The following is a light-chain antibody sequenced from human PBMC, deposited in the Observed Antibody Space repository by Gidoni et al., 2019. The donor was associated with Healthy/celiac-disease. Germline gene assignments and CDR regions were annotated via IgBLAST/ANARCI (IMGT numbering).Light chain of an antibody. J-gene: IGKJ3*01. V-gene: IGKV1-39*01. CDR2: AAS. CDR1: QSISSY. CDR3: QQSYSTPRVT. Sequence: DIQMTQSPSSLSASVGDRVTITCRASQSISSYLNWYQQKPGKAPKLLIYAASSLQSGVPSRFSGSGSGTDFTLTISNLQPEDFATYYCQQSYSTPRVTFGPXTKVDIK.